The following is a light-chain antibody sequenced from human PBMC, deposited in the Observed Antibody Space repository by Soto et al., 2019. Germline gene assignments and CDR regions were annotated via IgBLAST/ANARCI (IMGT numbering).Light chain of an antibody. J-gene: IGKJ4*01. CDR3: QQSYGTPLT. Sequence: DMEMTQSPSSLSASVGDRVTITCRASQSISNYLNWYQHKPGKVPKLLLYAASSLQSGVPTRFSGAGSGTHFTLTINSLQPEDFATYSCQQSYGTPLTFGGGTKIEIK. V-gene: IGKV1-39*01. CDR1: QSISNY. CDR2: AAS.